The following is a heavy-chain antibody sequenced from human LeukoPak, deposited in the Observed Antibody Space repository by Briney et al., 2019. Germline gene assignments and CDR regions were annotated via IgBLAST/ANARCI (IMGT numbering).Heavy chain of an antibody. CDR1: GFTFSSYA. CDR2: ISGSGGST. V-gene: IGHV3-23*01. J-gene: IGHJ5*02. CDR3: AKDSVGVLRFLEWFDP. D-gene: IGHD3-3*01. Sequence: GGSLRLSCAASGFTFSSYAVSWVRQAPGKGLEWVSAISGSGGSTYYADSVKGRFTISRDNSKNTLYLQMNSLRAEDTAVYYCAKDSVGVLRFLEWFDPWSQGTLVTVSS.